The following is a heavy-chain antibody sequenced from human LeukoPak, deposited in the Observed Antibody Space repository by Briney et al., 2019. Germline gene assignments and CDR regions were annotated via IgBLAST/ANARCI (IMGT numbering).Heavy chain of an antibody. D-gene: IGHD2-15*01. V-gene: IGHV3-23*01. CDR2: ISGSGGST. CDR3: AKVQGRYCSGGSGLNDY. Sequence: PGRSLRLSWAASGLTFSSSAMGWVRPAPGKGLEWVLAISGSGGSTYYAYSVKGRFTISRDNSKDTLYLQMNSLRAEDTAVYYCAKVQGRYCSGGSGLNDYWGQGTLVTVSS. J-gene: IGHJ4*02. CDR1: GLTFSSSA.